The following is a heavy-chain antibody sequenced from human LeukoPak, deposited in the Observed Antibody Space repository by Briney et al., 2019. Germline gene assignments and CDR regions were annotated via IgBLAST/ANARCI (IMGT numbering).Heavy chain of an antibody. CDR3: ARENGSGYNMDV. CDR1: GYTFTGYY. Sequence: ASVKVSCKASGYTFTGYYMHWVRQAPGQGLEWMGWINPNSGGTNYAQKFQGRVTMTRDTSISTAYMELSRLRSDDTAVYYCARENGSGYNMDVWGKGTTVTVSS. J-gene: IGHJ6*03. D-gene: IGHD3-10*01. CDR2: INPNSGGT. V-gene: IGHV1-2*02.